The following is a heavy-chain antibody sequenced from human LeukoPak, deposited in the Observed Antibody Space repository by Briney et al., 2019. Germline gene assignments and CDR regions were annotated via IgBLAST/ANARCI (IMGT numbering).Heavy chain of an antibody. CDR2: VRNDGRDK. J-gene: IGHJ4*02. CDR3: AKHYYGSGSQKYYFDY. D-gene: IGHD3-10*01. CDR1: GFIFSDYG. V-gene: IGHV3-30*02. Sequence: GGSLRLSCAASGFIFSDYGMHWVRQAPGKGLEWVTMVRNDGRDKYYADSVRGRFTISRDNSKNTLYLQMNSLRPEDTAVYYCAKHYYGSGSQKYYFDYWGQGTLVTVSS.